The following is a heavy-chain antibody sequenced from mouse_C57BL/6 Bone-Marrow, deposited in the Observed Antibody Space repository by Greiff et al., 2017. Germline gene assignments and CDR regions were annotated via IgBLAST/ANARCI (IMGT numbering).Heavy chain of an antibody. D-gene: IGHD2-3*01. Sequence: EVKLMESGGGLVQSGRSLRLPCATSGFTFSAFYMAWVRQAPGKGLEWIAASSNKANDYTTEYSASVKGRFIVSRDTSQSILYLQMDALRAEDTAIYYCARDDGYYGFAYWGQGTLVTVSA. CDR1: GFTFSAFY. CDR3: ARDDGYYGFAY. CDR2: SSNKANDYTT. V-gene: IGHV7-1*01. J-gene: IGHJ3*01.